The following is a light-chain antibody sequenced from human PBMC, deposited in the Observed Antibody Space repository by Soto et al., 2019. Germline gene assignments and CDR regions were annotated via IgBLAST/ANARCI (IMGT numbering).Light chain of an antibody. J-gene: IGKJ1*01. CDR2: GGS. CDR3: QQYSSSRT. Sequence: EIVLTQSPGTLSLSPGERATLSCRASQSVSSSYLAWYQQKPGQAPRLLIYGGSSRATGIPVRFSGSGSETDFTLTITRLEPEDFAMYYCQQYSSSRTFGRGTKVDIK. V-gene: IGKV3-20*01. CDR1: QSVSSSY.